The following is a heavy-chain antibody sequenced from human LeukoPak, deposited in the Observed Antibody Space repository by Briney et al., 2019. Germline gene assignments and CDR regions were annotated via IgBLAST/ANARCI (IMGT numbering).Heavy chain of an antibody. CDR1: GFPFSSYW. CDR2: ISSSSSYI. J-gene: IGHJ6*03. CDR3: ARVGGYSGYDLAFEHYYYYMDV. V-gene: IGHV3-21*01. D-gene: IGHD5-12*01. Sequence: PGGSLRLSCVVSGFPFSSYWMGWARQAPGKGLEWVSSISSSSSYIYYADSVKGRFTISRDNAKNSLYLQMNSLRAEDTAVYYCARVGGYSGYDLAFEHYYYYMDVWGKGTTVTVSS.